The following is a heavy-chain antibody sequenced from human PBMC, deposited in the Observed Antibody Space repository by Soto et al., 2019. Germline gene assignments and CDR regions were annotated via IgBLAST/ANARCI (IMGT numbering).Heavy chain of an antibody. CDR2: INHSGST. J-gene: IGHJ5*02. D-gene: IGHD6-13*01. CDR3: ARGRRWAVAAGYLYNWFDP. CDR1: GGSFSGYY. V-gene: IGHV4-34*01. Sequence: SETLSLTCAVYGGSFSGYYWSWIRQPPGKGLEWIGEINHSGSTNYNPSLKSRVTISVDTSKNQFSLKLSSVTAADTAVYYRARGRRWAVAAGYLYNWFDPWGQGTLVTVSS.